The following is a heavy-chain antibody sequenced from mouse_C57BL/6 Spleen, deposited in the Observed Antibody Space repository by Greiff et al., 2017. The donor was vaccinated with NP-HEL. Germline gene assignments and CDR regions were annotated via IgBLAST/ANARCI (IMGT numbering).Heavy chain of an antibody. CDR1: GYTFTDYY. D-gene: IGHD2-3*01. J-gene: IGHJ1*03. CDR3: ARRIYDGYYGYFDV. V-gene: IGHV1-19*01. CDR2: INPYNGGT. Sequence: EVQLQQSGPVLVKPGASVKMSCKASGYTFTDYYMNWVKQSHGKILEWIGVINPYNGGTSYNQKFKGKATLTVDKSSSTAYMELNSLTSEDSAVYYCARRIYDGYYGYFDVWGTGTTVTVSS.